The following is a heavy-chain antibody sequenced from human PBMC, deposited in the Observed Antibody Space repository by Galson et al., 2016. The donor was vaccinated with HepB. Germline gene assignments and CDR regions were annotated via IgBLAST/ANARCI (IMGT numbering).Heavy chain of an antibody. CDR2: IWYDGNNK. J-gene: IGHJ6*02. Sequence: SLRLSCAASGFAFSTYGMHWVRQAPGKGLEWVAVIWYDGNNKYYPDSVKGRFTISRDNSKNMLYLQMNSLRVEDTAVYYCAKGLAYCSGTSCLSHSDSPGGGMDVWGQGTTVTVSS. D-gene: IGHD2-2*01. CDR3: AKGLAYCSGTSCLSHSDSPGGGMDV. V-gene: IGHV3-33*06. CDR1: GFAFSTYG.